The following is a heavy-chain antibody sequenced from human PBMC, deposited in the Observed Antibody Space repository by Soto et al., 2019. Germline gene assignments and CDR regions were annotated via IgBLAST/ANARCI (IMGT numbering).Heavy chain of an antibody. Sequence: QVQLVQSGAELKKPGASVRVSCKASGYTFTNNDVTWVRQATGQGLEWMGWMNPGSGDTGYAQKFQGRVTMNRDISIATAYMELRSLRSEDTAIYYCARMASFGSLNWFDPWSQGTLVTVSS. J-gene: IGHJ5*01. CDR2: MNPGSGDT. CDR3: ARMASFGSLNWFDP. CDR1: GYTFTNND. D-gene: IGHD5-18*01. V-gene: IGHV1-8*01.